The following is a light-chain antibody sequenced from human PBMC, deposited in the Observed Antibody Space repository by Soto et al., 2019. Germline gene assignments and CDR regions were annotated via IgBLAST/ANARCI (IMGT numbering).Light chain of an antibody. CDR3: AAWDDSLRGVM. V-gene: IGLV1-47*02. Sequence: QSALAQPPSVSGTPGQRLTISCSGGTSNIGGNNVYWYQQLPGAAPKLLIYTNDQRPSGVPERFSGSRSGTSASLAISDLRSEDEGDYFCAAWDDSLRGVMFGGGTKLTVL. CDR2: TND. CDR1: TSNIGGNN. J-gene: IGLJ3*02.